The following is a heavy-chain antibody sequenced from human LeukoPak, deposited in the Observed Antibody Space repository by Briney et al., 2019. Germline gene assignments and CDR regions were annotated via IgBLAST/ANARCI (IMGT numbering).Heavy chain of an antibody. Sequence: PSETLFLTCTVSSESIYSGIYYWSWIRQPAGKRLEWIGRIYTSGSTYYNPSLKSRVTISLDTSKNQFSLTLISVTAADTAVYYCARDVDTFFDYWGRGTLVTVSS. CDR2: IYTSGST. D-gene: IGHD5-18*01. J-gene: IGHJ4*02. CDR3: ARDVDTFFDY. V-gene: IGHV4-61*02. CDR1: SESIYSGIYY.